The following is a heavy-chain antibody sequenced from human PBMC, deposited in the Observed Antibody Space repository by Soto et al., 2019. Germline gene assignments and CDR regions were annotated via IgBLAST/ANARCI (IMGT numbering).Heavy chain of an antibody. D-gene: IGHD3-22*01. CDR1: GFTVSSNY. CDR3: ARDGYDSSGYSSSLDY. J-gene: IGHJ4*02. V-gene: IGHV3-66*01. CDR2: IYSGGST. Sequence: GGSLRLSCAASGFTVSSNYMTWVRQAPGKGLEWVSVIYSGGSTYYADSVKGRFTISRDNAKNSLYLQMNSLRAEDTAVYYCARDGYDSSGYSSSLDYWGQGTLVTVSS.